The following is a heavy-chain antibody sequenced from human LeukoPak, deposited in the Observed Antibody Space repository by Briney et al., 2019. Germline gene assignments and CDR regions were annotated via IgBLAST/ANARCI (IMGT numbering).Heavy chain of an antibody. CDR3: ARTTMVRGTYYMDV. D-gene: IGHD3-10*01. J-gene: IGHJ6*03. CDR1: GGSISSSNW. Sequence: SGTLSLTCAVSGGSISSSNWWSWVRQPPGKGLEWIGEIYHSGSTNYNPSLKSRVTISVDKSKNQSSLKLSSVTAADTAVYYCARTTMVRGTYYMDVWGKGTTVTISS. V-gene: IGHV4-4*02. CDR2: IYHSGST.